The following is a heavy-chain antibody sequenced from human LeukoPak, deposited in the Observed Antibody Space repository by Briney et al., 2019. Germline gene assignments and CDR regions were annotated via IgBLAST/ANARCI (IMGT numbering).Heavy chain of an antibody. V-gene: IGHV3-20*04. CDR3: ARGRGFATYYFDY. CDR1: GFTLDDYG. J-gene: IGHJ4*02. Sequence: GGSLRLSCAASGFTLDDYGMSWVRQAPGKGLEWVSGINWNGGGTGYADSVKGRFTISRDNAKNSLYLQMNSLRAGDTALYYCARGRGFATYYFDYWGQGTLVTVSS. CDR2: INWNGGGT.